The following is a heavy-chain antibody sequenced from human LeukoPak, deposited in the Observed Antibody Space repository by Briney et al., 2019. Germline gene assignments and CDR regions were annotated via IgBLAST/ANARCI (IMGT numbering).Heavy chain of an antibody. CDR3: ARGGEIGVWYYYDSSGYYFDH. D-gene: IGHD3-22*01. Sequence: ASVKVSCKASGYTFSNYGITWVRQAPGQGLEWMAWISAYNTNTNYAQKLQGRVTMTTDTSTSTAYMELRNLRSDDTAVYYCARGGEIGVWYYYDSSGYYFDHWGQGTLVTVSS. CDR2: ISAYNTNT. V-gene: IGHV1-18*01. CDR1: GYTFSNYG. J-gene: IGHJ4*02.